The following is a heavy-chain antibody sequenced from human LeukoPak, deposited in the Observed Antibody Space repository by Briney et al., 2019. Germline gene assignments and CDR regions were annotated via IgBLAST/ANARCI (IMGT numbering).Heavy chain of an antibody. D-gene: IGHD6-13*01. Sequence: SETLSLTCSVSGASVTSHSWSWIRQPPGKQLESIGMIYNSVTTNYRPSLKSRVTISVDTSKNQLSLKLSSVTAADTAVYYCARGGASSHWFGSWGQGTLVTVSS. CDR3: ARGGASSHWFGS. CDR1: GASVTSHS. V-gene: IGHV4-59*02. CDR2: IYNSVTT. J-gene: IGHJ5*01.